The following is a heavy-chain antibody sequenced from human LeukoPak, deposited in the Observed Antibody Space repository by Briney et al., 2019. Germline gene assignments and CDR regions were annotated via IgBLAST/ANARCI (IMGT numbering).Heavy chain of an antibody. J-gene: IGHJ4*02. CDR1: GFTFNSYG. V-gene: IGHV3-30*18. D-gene: IGHD6-25*01. Sequence: PGRSLRLSCAASGFTFNSYGMHWVRQAPGKGLEWVAMISYGGSNKYYADSVKGRFTISRDNSKNTLYLQMSSLRAEDTAVYYCAKDRIAAAYYFDYWGQGTLVTVSS. CDR2: ISYGGSNK. CDR3: AKDRIAAAYYFDY.